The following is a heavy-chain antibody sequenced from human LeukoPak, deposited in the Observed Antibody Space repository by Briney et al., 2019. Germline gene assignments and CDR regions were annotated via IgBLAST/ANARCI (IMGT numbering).Heavy chain of an antibody. D-gene: IGHD3-3*01. CDR3: ARAGLRFLEWNYFDY. J-gene: IGHJ4*02. Sequence: SVKVSCKASGGTFSSYAISWVRQAPGQGLEWMGGIIPIFGTANYAQKFQGRVTITADESTSTAYVELSSLRSEDTAVYYCARAGLRFLEWNYFDYWGQGTLVTVSS. V-gene: IGHV1-69*13. CDR1: GGTFSSYA. CDR2: IIPIFGTA.